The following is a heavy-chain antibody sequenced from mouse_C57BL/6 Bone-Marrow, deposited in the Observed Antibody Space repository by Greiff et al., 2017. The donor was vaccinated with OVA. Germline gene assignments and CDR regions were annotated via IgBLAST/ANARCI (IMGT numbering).Heavy chain of an antibody. CDR3: ARINSLITTVVAHWYFDV. Sequence: QVHVKQSGPELVRPGVSVKISCKGSGYTFTDYAMHWVQQSHAKSLEWIGVISTYYGDASYNQKFKDKATMTVDKSSSTAYMELAILTSEDSAVYYCARINSLITTVVAHWYFDVWGTGTTVTVSS. D-gene: IGHD1-1*01. CDR2: ISTYYGDA. J-gene: IGHJ1*03. V-gene: IGHV1-67*01. CDR1: GYTFTDYA.